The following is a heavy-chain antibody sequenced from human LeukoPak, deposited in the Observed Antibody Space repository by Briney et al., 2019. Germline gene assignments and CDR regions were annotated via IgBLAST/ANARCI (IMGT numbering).Heavy chain of an antibody. CDR1: GYTFSDFY. Sequence: ASVKLSCKASGYTFSDFYIHWVRQAPGQGLEYVGWITPKSGDTYSPQRSQGRVTMTRDASISTAYMELSSLRSDDTAVYFCARVRLADERAWAYWGQGTLVTVSS. D-gene: IGHD3-3*02. CDR3: ARVRLADERAWAY. J-gene: IGHJ4*02. CDR2: ITPKSGDT. V-gene: IGHV1-2*02.